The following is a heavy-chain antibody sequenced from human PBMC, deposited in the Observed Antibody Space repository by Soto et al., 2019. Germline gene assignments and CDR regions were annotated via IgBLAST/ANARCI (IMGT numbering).Heavy chain of an antibody. Sequence: GGSLRLSCASSGFTFSSYDMSWVRQAPWKGLECVSAISGSDGSTYYADSVKGPFTISRDNSKNTLYLQMNSLRADDTAVYFCAKRAAAGLDYWGQGTLVTVSS. V-gene: IGHV3-23*01. CDR3: AKRAAAGLDY. D-gene: IGHD6-13*01. J-gene: IGHJ4*02. CDR2: ISGSDGST. CDR1: GFTFSSYD.